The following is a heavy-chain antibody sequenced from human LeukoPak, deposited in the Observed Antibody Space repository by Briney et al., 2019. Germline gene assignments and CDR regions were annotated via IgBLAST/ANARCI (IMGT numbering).Heavy chain of an antibody. CDR3: ARVGSGAPLLPDC. CDR2: ITDRGGAI. D-gene: IGHD3-3*01. Sequence: GGSLRLSCAGSGFAFSNSAMTWVRQAPGQGLEWISYITDRGGAIYYADSVKGRFTISRDNAKNSLYLQMSSLRADDTAVYYCARVGSGAPLLPDCWGPGTLVTVSS. CDR1: GFAFSNSA. V-gene: IGHV3-48*03. J-gene: IGHJ4*02.